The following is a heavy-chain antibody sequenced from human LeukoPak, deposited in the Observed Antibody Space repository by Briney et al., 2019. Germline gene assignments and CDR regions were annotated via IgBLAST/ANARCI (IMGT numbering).Heavy chain of an antibody. J-gene: IGHJ6*03. CDR3: ARDVVAGGWYVGYYYYYMDV. CDR1: GFTFSSYW. CDR2: IKQDGSEK. Sequence: GGSLRLSCAASGFTFSSYWMSWVRQAPGKGLEWVANIKQDGSEKYYVDSVKGRFTISRDNAKNSLYLQTNSLRAEDTAVYYRARDVVAGGWYVGYYYYYMDVWGKGTTVTVSS. D-gene: IGHD6-19*01. V-gene: IGHV3-7*01.